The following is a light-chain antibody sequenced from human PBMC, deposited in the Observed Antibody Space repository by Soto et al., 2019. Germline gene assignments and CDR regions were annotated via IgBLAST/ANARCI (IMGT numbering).Light chain of an antibody. J-gene: IGLJ2*01. CDR3: SSYAGSNNLV. CDR1: SSDVGGYNY. CDR2: EVS. Sequence: QSVLTQPPSASGSPGQSVTISCTGTSSDVGGYNYVSWYQQHPGKAPKLVIYEVSNRRSGVPDRFSGSNSGNTASLSVSGLQAEDDADYYCSSYAGSNNLVFGGGTKLTVL. V-gene: IGLV2-8*01.